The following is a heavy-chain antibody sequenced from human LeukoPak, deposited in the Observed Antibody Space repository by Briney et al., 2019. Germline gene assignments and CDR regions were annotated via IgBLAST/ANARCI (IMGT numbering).Heavy chain of an antibody. V-gene: IGHV3-7*01. CDR1: GFTFSSYW. D-gene: IGHD2-2*01. CDR2: IKHDGSEK. CDR3: ARAGGTSWGDY. J-gene: IGHJ4*02. Sequence: GGSLRLSCAASGFTFSSYWMSWVRQAPGKGLEWVANIKHDGSEKNYVDSVKGRFTISRDNAKNSLYLQMNSLRADDTAVYYCARAGGTSWGDYWGQGSLVTVSS.